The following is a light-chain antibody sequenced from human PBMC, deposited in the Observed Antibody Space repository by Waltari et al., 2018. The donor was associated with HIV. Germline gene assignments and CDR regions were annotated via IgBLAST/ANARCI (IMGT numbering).Light chain of an antibody. J-gene: IGLJ3*02. CDR3: CSYAGSYTLV. CDR1: SSDGGGYKY. CDR2: DVT. V-gene: IGLV2-11*01. Sequence: QSALTQPRSASGSPGQSVTISCTGTSSDGGGYKYVSWYQQHPAQAPKLRIYDVTKRPSVVPDRFSGSKSVNTASLTISGLEAEDEADYYCCSYAGSYTLVFGGGTKLTVL.